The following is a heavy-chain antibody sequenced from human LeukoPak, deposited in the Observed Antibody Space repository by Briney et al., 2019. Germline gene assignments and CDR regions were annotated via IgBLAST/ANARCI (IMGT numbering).Heavy chain of an antibody. D-gene: IGHD3-10*01. J-gene: IGHJ5*02. CDR2: IKEDGSGK. V-gene: IGHV3-7*04. Sequence: PGGSLRLSCAASGFTFNKSWMTWVRQAPGKGLEWVASIKEDGSGKYYVDSVKGRFAISRDNAKNSLYLQMDSLRAEDTAVYYCAGGDYFGSGSARRHWFDPWGQGTLVTVSS. CDR3: AGGDYFGSGSARRHWFDP. CDR1: GFTFNKSW.